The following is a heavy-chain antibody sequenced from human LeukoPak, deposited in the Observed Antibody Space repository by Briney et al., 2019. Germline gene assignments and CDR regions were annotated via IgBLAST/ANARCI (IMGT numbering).Heavy chain of an antibody. D-gene: IGHD3-16*01. V-gene: IGHV1-69*04. CDR2: IIPILGIA. J-gene: IGHJ5*02. Sequence: GSSVKVSCKASGGTFSSYAISWVRQAPGQGLEWMGRIIPILGIANYAQKFQGRVTITADKSTSTAYMELSSLRSEDTAVYYCAKDRGVMITFGGVNPWGQGTLVTVSS. CDR3: AKDRGVMITFGGVNP. CDR1: GGTFSSYA.